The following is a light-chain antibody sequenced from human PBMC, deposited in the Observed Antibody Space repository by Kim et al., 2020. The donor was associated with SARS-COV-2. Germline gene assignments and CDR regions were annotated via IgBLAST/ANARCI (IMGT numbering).Light chain of an antibody. V-gene: IGKV3-20*01. CDR1: QSVSSSH. Sequence: EVVLTQSPGTLSLSPGETATLSCRASQSVSSSHLAWYQQKPGQTPRLIIYGASNRATGIPDRFSGSGSGTDFTLTISRLEPEDFALYYCRQYGSSLTYIFGQGTKLEI. CDR2: GAS. CDR3: RQYGSSLTYI. J-gene: IGKJ2*01.